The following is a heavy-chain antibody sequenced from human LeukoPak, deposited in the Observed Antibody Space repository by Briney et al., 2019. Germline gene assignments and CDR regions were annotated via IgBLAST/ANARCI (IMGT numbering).Heavy chain of an antibody. CDR1: GFTFSSYW. J-gene: IGHJ5*02. V-gene: IGHV3-7*01. D-gene: IGHD3-10*01. CDR3: ARDFGRYGSGSYRSYNWFDP. Sequence: GGSLRLSCAASGFTFSSYWMSWVRQAPGKGLEWVANIKQDGSEKYYVDSVKGRFTISRDNAKNSLYLQMNSLRAEDTAVYYCARDFGRYGSGSYRSYNWFDPWGQGTLVTVSS. CDR2: IKQDGSEK.